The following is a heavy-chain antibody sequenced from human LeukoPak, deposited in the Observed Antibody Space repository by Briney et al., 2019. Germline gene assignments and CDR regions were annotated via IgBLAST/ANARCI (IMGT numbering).Heavy chain of an antibody. CDR1: GFTFSFYG. D-gene: IGHD5-18*01. J-gene: IGHJ4*02. V-gene: IGHV3-48*04. CDR2: ISSSGSTI. CDR3: ARGDTAMALDY. Sequence: GGSLRLSCAASGFTFSFYGMSWVRQAPGKRLEWVSYISSSGSTIYYADSVKGRFTISRDNAKNSLYLQMNSLRAEDTAVYYCARGDTAMALDYWGQGTLVTVSS.